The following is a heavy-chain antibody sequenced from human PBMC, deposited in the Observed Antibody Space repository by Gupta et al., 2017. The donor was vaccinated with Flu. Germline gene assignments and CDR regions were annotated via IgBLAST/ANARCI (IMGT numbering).Heavy chain of an antibody. CDR3: ARGYYYDSSGYETIGAFDI. J-gene: IGHJ3*02. V-gene: IGHV4-59*01. D-gene: IGHD3-22*01. Sequence: QSQLQESCPGLVQPSATLSLTCTVSGCSISSYYWSWIRQPPGKGLEWIGYTYYSGSTNYNPSLKSRVTISVDTSKNQFSLKLSSVTAADTAVYYCARGYYYDSSGYETIGAFDIWGQGTMVTVSS. CDR2: TYYSGST. CDR1: GCSISSYY.